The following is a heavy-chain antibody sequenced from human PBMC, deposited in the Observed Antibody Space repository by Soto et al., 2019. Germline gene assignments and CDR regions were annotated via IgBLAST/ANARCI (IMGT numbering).Heavy chain of an antibody. D-gene: IGHD1-26*01. J-gene: IGHJ5*02. CDR1: GFTFSSYS. V-gene: IGHV3-21*01. CDR3: ARDFGGSYLSWFDP. Sequence: GGSLRLSCAASGFTFSSYSMNWVRQAPGKGLEWVSSISSSSSYIYYADSVKGRFTISRDNAKNSLYLQMNSLRAEDTAVYYCARDFGGSYLSWFDPWGQGTLVTVSS. CDR2: ISSSSSYI.